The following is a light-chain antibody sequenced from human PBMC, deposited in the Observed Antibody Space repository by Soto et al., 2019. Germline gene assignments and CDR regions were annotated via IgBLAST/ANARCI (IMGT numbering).Light chain of an antibody. Sequence: QSVLTQPPSVSAAAGQQVTVSCSGSSSNVGNNYVSWYQQLPGTAPKLLIYENNKRPSGIPDRFSGSKSGSSATLGITGLQAGGEAHYYWGTLDNSLRAFFFGTGTKLTGL. CDR2: ENN. V-gene: IGLV1-51*02. CDR3: GTLDNSLRAFF. CDR1: SSNVGNNY. J-gene: IGLJ1*01.